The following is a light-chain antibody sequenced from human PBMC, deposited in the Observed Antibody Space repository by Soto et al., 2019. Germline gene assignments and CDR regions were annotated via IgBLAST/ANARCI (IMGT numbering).Light chain of an antibody. Sequence: ETVMTQSLATLSVSPEERATLSCRASQSVSSNLAWYKQKPGQAPRLLIHGASTRATGVPARFSGSGSGTEFTLTISSLQSEDFAVYYCQQYKNWPRTFGQGTKVDIK. J-gene: IGKJ1*01. V-gene: IGKV3-15*01. CDR3: QQYKNWPRT. CDR2: GAS. CDR1: QSVSSN.